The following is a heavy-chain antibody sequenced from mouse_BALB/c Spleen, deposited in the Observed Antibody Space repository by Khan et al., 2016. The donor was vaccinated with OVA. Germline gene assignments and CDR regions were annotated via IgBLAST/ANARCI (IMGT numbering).Heavy chain of an antibody. Sequence: EVQLQESGPGLVKPSQSLSLTCSVTGYSITSGYFWNWIRQFPGNNLEWMGYIRYDGNSNYNPSLKNQISITRDQSKNHFFLMLNSVTPEDTATYYGARGGSSGPAWFAYWGQGTLVTVSA. J-gene: IGHJ3*01. CDR3: ARGGSSGPAWFAY. V-gene: IGHV3-6*02. CDR2: IRYDGNS. D-gene: IGHD3-1*01. CDR1: GYSITSGYF.